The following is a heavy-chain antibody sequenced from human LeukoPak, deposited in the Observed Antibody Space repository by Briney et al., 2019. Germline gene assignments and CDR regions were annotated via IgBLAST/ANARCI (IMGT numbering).Heavy chain of an antibody. J-gene: IGHJ4*02. CDR1: GFTFSSYS. CDR2: ISSSSNYI. V-gene: IGHV3-21*01. D-gene: IGHD3-22*01. Sequence: GGPLRLSCAASGFTFSSYSMNWVRKAPGKGLEWVSSISSSSNYIYYAHSLKGRFTISRDNAKNSLYLQMNSLRAEDTAVYYCAKDFGFWAEHNVYDSSGYFDYWGQGTLVTVSS. CDR3: AKDFGFWAEHNVYDSSGYFDY.